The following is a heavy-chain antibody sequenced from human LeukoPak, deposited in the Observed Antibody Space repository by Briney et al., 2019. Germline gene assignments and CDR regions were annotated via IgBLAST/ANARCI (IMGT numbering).Heavy chain of an antibody. CDR3: AREPDYDILTGYPY. J-gene: IGHJ4*02. Sequence: PGGSLRLSCAASGFTFSSYGMHWVRQAPGKGLEWVAVISYDGSNKYYADSVKGRFTISRDNSKNTLYLQMNSLRAEDTAVYYCAREPDYDILTGYPYWGQGTLVTVSS. D-gene: IGHD3-9*01. CDR2: ISYDGSNK. V-gene: IGHV3-30*03. CDR1: GFTFSSYG.